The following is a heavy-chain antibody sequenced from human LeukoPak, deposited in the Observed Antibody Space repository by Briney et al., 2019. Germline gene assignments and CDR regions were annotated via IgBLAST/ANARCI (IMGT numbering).Heavy chain of an antibody. CDR1: GFTFSSYS. V-gene: IGHV3-21*01. J-gene: IGHJ4*02. CDR3: ARAPTYCSSTSCYRLRSIEPGDY. Sequence: GGSLRLSCAASGFTFSSYSMNWVRQAPGKGLEWVSSISSSSSYIYYADSVKGRSTISRDNAKNSLYLQMNSLRAEDTAVYYCARAPTYCSSTSCYRLRSIEPGDYWGQGTLVTVSS. CDR2: ISSSSSYI. D-gene: IGHD2-2*01.